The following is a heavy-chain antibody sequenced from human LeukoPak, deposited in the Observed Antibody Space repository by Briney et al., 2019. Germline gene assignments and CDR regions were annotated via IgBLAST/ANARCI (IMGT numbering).Heavy chain of an antibody. J-gene: IGHJ4*02. D-gene: IGHD3-22*01. Sequence: GGSLRLSCAASGFTFSNAWMSWVRQAPGKGLEWVGRIKSKTDGGTTDCAAPVKGRFTISRDDSKNTLSLQLNSLKTEDTAVYYCTTGDYYDTWFWGQGILVTVSS. CDR3: TTGDYYDTWF. V-gene: IGHV3-15*01. CDR2: IKSKTDGGTT. CDR1: GFTFSNAW.